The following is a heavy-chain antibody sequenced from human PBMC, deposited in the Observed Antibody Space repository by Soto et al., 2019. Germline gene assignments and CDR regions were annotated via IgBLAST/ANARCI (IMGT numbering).Heavy chain of an antibody. Sequence: EVQLVESGGGLVKPGGSLRLSCAASGFTVSSYSMNWVRQAPGKGLEWVSSISSSSSYIYYADSVKGRFTISRDNAKNSLYLQMNSLRAEDTAVYYCARCGGDCYFDYWGQGTLVTVSS. J-gene: IGHJ4*02. V-gene: IGHV3-21*01. D-gene: IGHD2-21*02. CDR3: ARCGGDCYFDY. CDR1: GFTVSSYS. CDR2: ISSSSSYI.